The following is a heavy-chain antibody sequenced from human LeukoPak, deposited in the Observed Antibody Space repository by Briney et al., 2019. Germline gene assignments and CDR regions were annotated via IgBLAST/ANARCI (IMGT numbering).Heavy chain of an antibody. D-gene: IGHD2-2*02. CDR1: GYSISSGYY. CDR3: ARMYGCSSTSCYTPFDY. J-gene: IGHJ4*02. CDR2: IYHSGST. Sequence: SETLSLTCAVSGYSISSGYYWGWIRPPPGKGLEWIGSIYHSGSTYYNPSLKSRVTISVDTSKNQFSLKLSSVTAADTAVYYCARMYGCSSTSCYTPFDYWGQGTLVTVSS. V-gene: IGHV4-38-2*01.